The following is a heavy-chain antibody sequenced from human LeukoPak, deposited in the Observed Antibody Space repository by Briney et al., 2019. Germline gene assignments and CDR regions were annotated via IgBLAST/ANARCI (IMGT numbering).Heavy chain of an antibody. Sequence: ASVKVSCKASGYTFTTNGISWVRQAPGQGLEWMGWISTYNGDTNSAQRLQGRVTMTTDTSTSTAYMELRSLRSDDTAVYYCARGYDPFDYWGQGTLVTVSS. CDR1: GYTFTTNG. V-gene: IGHV1-18*01. CDR2: ISTYNGDT. CDR3: ARGYDPFDY. D-gene: IGHD3-16*01. J-gene: IGHJ4*02.